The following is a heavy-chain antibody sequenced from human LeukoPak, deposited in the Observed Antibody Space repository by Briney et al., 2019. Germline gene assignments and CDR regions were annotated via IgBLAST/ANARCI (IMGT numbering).Heavy chain of an antibody. D-gene: IGHD1-26*01. Sequence: GGSLRLSCVASGFTFSSYPMNWVRQAPGKGLEWVSHINSDTNITPYTASVSGRFTISRDNAKNSLYLHVNSLRDEDTAVYYRARLASGSFYLPPLADYYYCGMDVWGQGTTVTVSS. CDR3: ARLASGSFYLPPLADYYYCGMDV. CDR1: GFTFSSYP. J-gene: IGHJ6*02. V-gene: IGHV3-48*02. CDR2: INSDTNIT.